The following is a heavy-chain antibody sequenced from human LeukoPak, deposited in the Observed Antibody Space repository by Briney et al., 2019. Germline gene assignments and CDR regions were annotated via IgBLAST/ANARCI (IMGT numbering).Heavy chain of an antibody. Sequence: ASVKVSCKASGYTFTGYYMHWVRQAPGKGLEWMGGFDPEDGERIYAQKFQGRVTMTEDTSTDTAYMELSSLRSEDTAVYYCATINTAPITMISYWGQGTLVTVSS. CDR1: GYTFTGYY. J-gene: IGHJ4*02. V-gene: IGHV1-24*01. D-gene: IGHD3-22*01. CDR2: FDPEDGER. CDR3: ATINTAPITMISY.